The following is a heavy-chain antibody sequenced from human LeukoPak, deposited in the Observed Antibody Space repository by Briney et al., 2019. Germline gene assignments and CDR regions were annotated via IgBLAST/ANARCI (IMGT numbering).Heavy chain of an antibody. Sequence: ASETLSLTCAVYGGSFSGYYWSWIRQPPGKGLEWIGEINHSGSTNYNPSLKSRVTISVDTSKNQFSLKLSSVTAADTAVYYCARERGKHSSSWYRPGSLDYFDYWGQGTLVTVSS. CDR3: ARERGKHSSSWYRPGSLDYFDY. CDR2: INHSGST. CDR1: GGSFSGYY. J-gene: IGHJ4*02. D-gene: IGHD6-13*01. V-gene: IGHV4-34*01.